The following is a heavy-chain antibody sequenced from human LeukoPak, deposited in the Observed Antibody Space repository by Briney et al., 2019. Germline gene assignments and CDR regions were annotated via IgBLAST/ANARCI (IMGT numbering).Heavy chain of an antibody. J-gene: IGHJ5*02. CDR1: GYTFTRYG. D-gene: IGHD5-12*01. V-gene: IGHV1-18*01. CDR3: ARDWATGYNWFDP. Sequence: GASVKVSCKASGYTFTRYGISWVRQAPGQGLEGMGWISADSGDTRYAQNLQGRVTMTTDTSTRTAYMELRSLRSDDTAVYYCARDWATGYNWFDPWGQGTLVIVSS. CDR2: ISADSGDT.